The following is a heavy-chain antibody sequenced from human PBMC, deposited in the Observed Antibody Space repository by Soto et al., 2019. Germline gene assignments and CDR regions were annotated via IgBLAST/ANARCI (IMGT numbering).Heavy chain of an antibody. D-gene: IGHD3-22*01. V-gene: IGHV4-59*01. Sequence: PSETLSLTCSVSGGSIRSSYWTWLRQPPGKGLEWIGYVYYSGTTNYNPSLKSRVTISVDTSKNEFSLKLSSVTAADTAVYYCARDSSGYNWFDPWGQGTLVIVSS. CDR3: ARDSSGYNWFDP. J-gene: IGHJ5*02. CDR2: VYYSGTT. CDR1: GGSIRSSY.